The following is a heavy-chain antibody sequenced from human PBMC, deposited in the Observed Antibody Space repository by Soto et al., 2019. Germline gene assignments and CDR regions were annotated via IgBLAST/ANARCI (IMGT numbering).Heavy chain of an antibody. V-gene: IGHV3-21*01. CDR3: ARDRDIVVVPAALRGPS. CDR1: GFTFSSYS. Sequence: EVQLVESGGGLVKPGGSLRLSCAASGFTFSSYSMNWVRQAPGKGLEWVSSISSSNSYIYYADSVKGRFTISRDNAKNSLYLQMNSLRAEDTAVYYCARDRDIVVVPAALRGPSWGQVTLVTVSS. CDR2: ISSSNSYI. D-gene: IGHD2-2*01. J-gene: IGHJ4*02.